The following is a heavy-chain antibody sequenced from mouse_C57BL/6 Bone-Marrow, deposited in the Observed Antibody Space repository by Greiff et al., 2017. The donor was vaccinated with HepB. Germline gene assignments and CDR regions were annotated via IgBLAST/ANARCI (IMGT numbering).Heavy chain of an antibody. CDR1: GYTFTSYW. V-gene: IGHV1-64*01. Sequence: VQLQQPGAELVKPGASVKLSCKASGYTFTSYWMHWVKQRPGQGLEWIGMIHPNSGSTNYNEKFKSKATLTVDKSSSTAYMQLSSLTSADSAVYYCARTTVVANWYFDVWGTGTTVTVSS. D-gene: IGHD1-1*01. CDR2: IHPNSGST. CDR3: ARTTVVANWYFDV. J-gene: IGHJ1*03.